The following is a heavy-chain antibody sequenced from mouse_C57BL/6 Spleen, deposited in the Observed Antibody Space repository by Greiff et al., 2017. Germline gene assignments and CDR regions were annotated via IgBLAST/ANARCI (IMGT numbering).Heavy chain of an antibody. CDR3: TRSSLYYSNSYYFDY. V-gene: IGHV1-15*01. CDR2: IDPETGGT. J-gene: IGHJ2*01. Sequence: LVESGAELVRPGASVTLSCKASGYTFTDYEMHWVKQTPVHGLEWIGAIDPETGGTAYNQKFKGKAILTADKSSSTAYMELRSLTSEDSAVYYCTRSSLYYSNSYYFDYWGQGTTLTVSS. D-gene: IGHD2-5*01. CDR1: GYTFTDYE.